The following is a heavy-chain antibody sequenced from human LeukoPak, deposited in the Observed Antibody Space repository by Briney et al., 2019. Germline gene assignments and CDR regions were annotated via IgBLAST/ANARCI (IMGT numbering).Heavy chain of an antibody. CDR3: AAVPICGAGSCLHRGALDI. CDR2: MNGDGRSI. V-gene: IGHV3-74*01. D-gene: IGHD2-15*01. CDR1: GFTFSNYW. J-gene: IGHJ3*02. Sequence: PGGSLRLSCATSGFTFSNYWMHWVRQVPGKGLVWVARMNGDGRSITYADSVKGRFTISRENAKNTLYLQMDGLRAEDTSVYYCAAVPICGAGSCLHRGALDIWGQGTMVTVSS.